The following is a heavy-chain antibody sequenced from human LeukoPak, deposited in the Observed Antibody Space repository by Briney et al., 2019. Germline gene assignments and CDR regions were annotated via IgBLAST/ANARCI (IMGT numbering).Heavy chain of an antibody. CDR2: IYYSGST. V-gene: IGHV4-31*03. CDR1: GGSISSGGYY. CDR3: ARDSCGGTCPKWTFDI. D-gene: IGHD2-15*01. Sequence: SQTLSLTCTVSGGSISSGGYYWSWIRQHPGKGLEWIGYIYYSGSTYYNPSLKSRLTISVDTSTNQFSLTLSSVTAADTAIYFCARDSCGGTCPKWTFDIWGQGTMVTVPS. J-gene: IGHJ3*02.